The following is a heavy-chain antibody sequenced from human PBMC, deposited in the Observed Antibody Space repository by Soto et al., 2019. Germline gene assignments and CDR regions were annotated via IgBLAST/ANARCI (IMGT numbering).Heavy chain of an antibody. V-gene: IGHV3-30-3*01. D-gene: IGHD3-22*01. Sequence: QVQLVESGGGVVQPGRSLRLSCAASGFTFSSYAMHWVRQAPGKGLEWVAVISYDGSNKYYADSVKGRFTISRDNSKNTLYMQMNSLRAEDTAVYYCARDPSYYYDSSGYSRGYFDYWGQGTLVTVS. CDR2: ISYDGSNK. CDR3: ARDPSYYYDSSGYSRGYFDY. J-gene: IGHJ4*02. CDR1: GFTFSSYA.